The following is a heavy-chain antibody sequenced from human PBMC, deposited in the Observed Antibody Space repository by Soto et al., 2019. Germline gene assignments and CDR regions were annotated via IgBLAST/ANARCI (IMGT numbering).Heavy chain of an antibody. CDR3: ARQDRVVAEGRWFDP. CDR2: VHYTGNT. D-gene: IGHD2-15*01. J-gene: IGHJ5*02. CDR1: GYSISSGSY. Sequence: PSETLSLTCTVSGYSISSGSYWGCIRQPPGKGLEWLGSVHYTGNTYYNPSLKSRLTISVDKSKNQFSRNLSSVTAANTAVYYCARQDRVVAEGRWFDPWGQGTLVTVSS. V-gene: IGHV4-38-2*02.